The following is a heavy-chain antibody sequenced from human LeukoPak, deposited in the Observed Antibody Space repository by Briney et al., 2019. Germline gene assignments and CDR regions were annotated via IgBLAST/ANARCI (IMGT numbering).Heavy chain of an antibody. D-gene: IGHD5-18*01. V-gene: IGHV4-59*01. CDR1: GGSISSYY. CDR3: ASTRGYSYGANFDY. CDR2: IYYSGST. Sequence: SETLSLTCTVSGGSISSYYWSWIRQPPGKGLKWIGYIYYSGSTNYNPSLKSRVTISVDTSKNQFSLKLSSVTAADTAVYYCASTRGYSYGANFDYWGQGTLVTVSS. J-gene: IGHJ4*02.